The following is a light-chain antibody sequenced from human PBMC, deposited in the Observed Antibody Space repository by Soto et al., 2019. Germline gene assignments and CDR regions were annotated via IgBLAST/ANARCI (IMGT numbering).Light chain of an antibody. Sequence: IVLTQSPGTLSVSPGERVILSCRASQTLRTKLAWYQQKPGPAPRLLIYGGFTRATGIPARFSGSGSGTEFTLNINSLQSEDFAIYYCQQHNALPLTFGPGTKLDLK. V-gene: IGKV3-15*01. CDR1: QTLRTK. CDR3: QQHNALPLT. J-gene: IGKJ3*01. CDR2: GGF.